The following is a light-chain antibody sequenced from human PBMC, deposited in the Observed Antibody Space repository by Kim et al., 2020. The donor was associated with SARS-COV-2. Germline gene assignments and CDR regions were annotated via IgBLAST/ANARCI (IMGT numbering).Light chain of an antibody. CDR1: QSVISNY. J-gene: IGKJ2*01. V-gene: IGKV3-20*01. CDR3: RQYGRPHPHTSYT. CDR2: GAS. Sequence: ETATLACRASQSVISNYLAWYQQKPGLAPRLLIYGASDRATAIPDRFSGSGFGTDFTLTISRLAPEDFAVYYWRQYGRPHPHTSYTFGQGTKLEI.